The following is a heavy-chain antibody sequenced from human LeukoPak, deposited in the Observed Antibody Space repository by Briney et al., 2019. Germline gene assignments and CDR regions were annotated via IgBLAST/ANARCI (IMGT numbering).Heavy chain of an antibody. CDR2: ISAYNGNT. CDR1: GYTFTSYG. V-gene: IGHV1-18*01. Sequence: ASVKVSCKASGYTFTSYGISWVRQAPGQGLEWMGWISAYNGNTNYAQKLQGRVTMTTDTSTSTAYMELSSLRSEDTAVYYCARRPNQFLSYYYFYGMDVWGQGTTVTVSS. D-gene: IGHD1-14*01. CDR3: ARRPNQFLSYYYFYGMDV. J-gene: IGHJ6*02.